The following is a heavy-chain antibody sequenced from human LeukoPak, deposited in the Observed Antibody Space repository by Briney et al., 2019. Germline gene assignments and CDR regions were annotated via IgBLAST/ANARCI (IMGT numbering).Heavy chain of an antibody. CDR2: ISYDGSNK. CDR3: ARDIYSNSRFDP. CDR1: GFTFSSYG. V-gene: IGHV3-30*03. D-gene: IGHD4-11*01. J-gene: IGHJ5*02. Sequence: GGTLRLSCAASGFTFSSYGMNWVRQAPGKGLEWVAVISYDGSNKYYADSVKGRFTISRDNSKNTLYLQMNSLRAEDTAVYYCARDIYSNSRFDPWGQGTLVTVSS.